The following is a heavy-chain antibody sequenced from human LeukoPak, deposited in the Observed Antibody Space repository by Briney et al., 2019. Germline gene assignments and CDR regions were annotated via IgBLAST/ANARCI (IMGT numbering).Heavy chain of an antibody. J-gene: IGHJ5*02. CDR2: INHSGST. V-gene: IGHV4-34*01. CDR1: GGSFSGYY. Sequence: SETLSLTCAVYGGSFSGYYWSWIRQPPGKGLEWIGEINHSGSTNYNPSLKSRVTISVDTSKNQFSLKLSSVTAADTAVHYCARELNGRGIAAAGTLDNWFDPWGQGTLVTVSS. D-gene: IGHD6-13*01. CDR3: ARELNGRGIAAAGTLDNWFDP.